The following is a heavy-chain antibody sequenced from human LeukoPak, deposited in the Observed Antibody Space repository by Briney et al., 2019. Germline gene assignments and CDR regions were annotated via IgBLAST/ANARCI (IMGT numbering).Heavy chain of an antibody. CDR1: GFTFSSYG. Sequence: GGSLRLSCAASGFTFSSYGMSWVRQAPGKGLQWVSALSASGGSTYYADSVKGRFTISRDNSKNTLYLQMNSLRAEDTAVYYCAKSQVGNYFDYWGQGTLVTVSS. D-gene: IGHD2-2*01. V-gene: IGHV3-23*01. CDR2: LSASGGST. CDR3: AKSQVGNYFDY. J-gene: IGHJ4*02.